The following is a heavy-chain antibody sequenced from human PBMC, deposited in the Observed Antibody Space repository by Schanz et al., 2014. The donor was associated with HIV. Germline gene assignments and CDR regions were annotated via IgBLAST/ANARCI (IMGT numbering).Heavy chain of an antibody. CDR2: ISSSSSFI. V-gene: IGHV3-21*04. D-gene: IGHD2-15*01. Sequence: EVQLVESGGGLVKPGGSLRLSCAASGFSFSVYSMNWVRQAPGKGLEWVSSISSSSSFIYYADSVKGRFTIARDNSKNTLYLQMNSLRAEDTAVYYCALSRPSGYGGSWYFDLWGRGTLVAVSS. CDR3: ALSRPSGYGGSWYFDL. CDR1: GFSFSVYS. J-gene: IGHJ2*01.